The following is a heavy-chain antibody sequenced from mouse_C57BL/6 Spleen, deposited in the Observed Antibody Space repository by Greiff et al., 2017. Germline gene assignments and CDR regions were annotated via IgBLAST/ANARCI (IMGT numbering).Heavy chain of an antibody. D-gene: IGHD2-4*01. CDR2: LYPGDGDT. J-gene: IGHJ4*01. Sequence: QVQLQQSGPELVKPGASVKISCKASGYAFSSSWMNWVKQRPGQGLEWIGRLYPGDGDTNYNGKFKGKATLTADKSSSTAYMQLSSLTSEDSAVYFCARASYYEDAMDYWGQGTSVTVSS. V-gene: IGHV1-82*01. CDR1: GYAFSSSW. CDR3: ARASYYEDAMDY.